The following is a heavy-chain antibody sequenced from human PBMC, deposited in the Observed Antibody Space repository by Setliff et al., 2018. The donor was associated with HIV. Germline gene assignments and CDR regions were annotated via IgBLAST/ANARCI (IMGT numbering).Heavy chain of an antibody. Sequence: SETLSLTCAVSGYSLTTGLYWGWIRQPPGKGLEWIGTVSDSGSGHYNPSLKSRVRISVDTPKNRFSLRLSSVTAADTAIYYCARDKRASFDGLDVWGQGTTVTVSS. CDR2: VSDSGSG. V-gene: IGHV4-38-2*02. CDR1: GYSLTTGLY. J-gene: IGHJ6*02. CDR3: ARDKRASFDGLDV.